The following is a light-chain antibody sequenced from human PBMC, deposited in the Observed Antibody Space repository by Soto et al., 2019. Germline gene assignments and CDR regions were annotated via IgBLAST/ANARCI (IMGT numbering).Light chain of an antibody. Sequence: QLVLTQSPSASASLGASVKLTCTQSSGHSSYAIAWHQQQPEKGPRYLMKLNSDGSHSKGDGIPDRFSGSSSGAERYLTISSLQSEDEADYFCQTWGTGVVFVGGTKLTVL. CDR2: LNSDGSH. CDR1: SGHSSYA. CDR3: QTWGTGVV. V-gene: IGLV4-69*01. J-gene: IGLJ2*01.